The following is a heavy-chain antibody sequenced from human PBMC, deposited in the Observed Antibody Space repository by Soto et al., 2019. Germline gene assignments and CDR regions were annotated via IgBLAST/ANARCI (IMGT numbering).Heavy chain of an antibody. CDR3: ARAPSWWYFDL. CDR1: GYTFTSYA. J-gene: IGHJ2*01. V-gene: IGHV1-3*05. CDR2: INAGNGNT. Sequence: QVQLVQSGAEEKKPGASVKVSCKASGYTFTSYAMHWVRQAPGQRLEWMGWINAGNGNTKYSQKFQGRVTITRDTSASTAYMELISLRSADTAVYYCARAPSWWYFDLWGRGTLVTVSS.